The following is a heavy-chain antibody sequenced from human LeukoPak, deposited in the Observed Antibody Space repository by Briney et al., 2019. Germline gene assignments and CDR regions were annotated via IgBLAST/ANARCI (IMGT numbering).Heavy chain of an antibody. CDR3: AKDPIYGDLRQGVVN. J-gene: IGHJ4*02. Sequence: ASVKVSCKASGYTFTSYYMHWVRQAPGQGLEWMGIINPSGGSTSYAQKFQGRVTMTRDTSTSTVYMELSSLRAEDTAVYYCAKDPIYGDLRQGVVNWGQGTLVTVSS. CDR2: INPSGGST. D-gene: IGHD4-17*01. V-gene: IGHV1-46*01. CDR1: GYTFTSYY.